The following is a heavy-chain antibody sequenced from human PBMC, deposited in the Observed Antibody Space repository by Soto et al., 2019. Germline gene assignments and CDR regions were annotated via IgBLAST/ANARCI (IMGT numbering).Heavy chain of an antibody. CDR2: IIPIFGTA. CDR1: GGTFSSYA. CDR3: ARAGAYYGSGSYYANYYYGMDV. J-gene: IGHJ6*02. Sequence: ASVKVSCKASGGTFSSYAISWVRQAPGQGLEWMGGIIPIFGTANYAQKFQGRVTITADESTSTAYMELSSLRSEDTAVYYCARAGAYYGSGSYYANYYYGMDVWGQGTTVTVSS. V-gene: IGHV1-69*13. D-gene: IGHD3-10*01.